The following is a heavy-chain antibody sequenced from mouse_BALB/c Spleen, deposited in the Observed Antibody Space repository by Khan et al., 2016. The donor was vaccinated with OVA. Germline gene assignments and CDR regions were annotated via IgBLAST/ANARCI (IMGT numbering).Heavy chain of an antibody. CDR1: GDSITSGY. CDR2: IIYTGYT. CDR3: ARATYRYAFVY. D-gene: IGHD2-12*01. V-gene: IGHV3-8*02. Sequence: VQLKESGPSLVKPSQTLSLTCSVTGDSITSGYWNWIRKFPENKLEYMGYIIYTGYTYYNPSLHSRISITRHTSTNQYYLQLNSVTDEDTATYYCARATYRYAFVYWGQGTLVTVSA. J-gene: IGHJ3*01.